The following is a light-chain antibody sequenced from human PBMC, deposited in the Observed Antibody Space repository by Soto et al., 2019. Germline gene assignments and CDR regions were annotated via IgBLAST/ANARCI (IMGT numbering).Light chain of an antibody. Sequence: DIQMTQSPSTLSASVGDRVTITCRSSQSISSWLAWYQQKPGKAPKLQIYKASSLEGGVPSRFSGSGSGTEFTLTISSLQPDDFATYYCQQYNSYSWTFGQGTKVEIK. CDR1: QSISSW. J-gene: IGKJ1*01. CDR3: QQYNSYSWT. CDR2: KAS. V-gene: IGKV1-5*03.